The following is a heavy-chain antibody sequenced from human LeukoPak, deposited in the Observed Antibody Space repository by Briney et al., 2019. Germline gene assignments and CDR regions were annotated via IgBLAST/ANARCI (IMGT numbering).Heavy chain of an antibody. D-gene: IGHD5-12*01. CDR2: INPEKRDT. CDR1: GYTFTAYA. J-gene: IGHJ4*02. V-gene: IGHV1-2*02. CDR3: AKKVRGPSHPLDF. Sequence: GASVKVSCKASGYTFTAYAIHWVRQAPGQGLEWMGWINPEKRDTGYAHKFQGRVTMTSDTSISTAYMELSSLRSDDTAVYYCAKKVRGPSHPLDFWGQGTLVTVSS.